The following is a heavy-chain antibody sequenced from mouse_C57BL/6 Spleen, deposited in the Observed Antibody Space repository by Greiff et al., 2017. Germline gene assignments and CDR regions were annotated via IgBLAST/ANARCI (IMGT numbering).Heavy chain of an antibody. Sequence: DVQLQESGPGLVKPSQSLSLTCSVTGYSITSGYYWNWIRQFPGNKLEWMGYISYDGSNNYNPSLKNRISITRDTSKNQFFLKLNSVTTEDTATYYCASIYGNYYAMDYWGQGTSVTVSS. CDR2: ISYDGSN. CDR3: ASIYGNYYAMDY. J-gene: IGHJ4*01. V-gene: IGHV3-6*01. CDR1: GYSITSGYY. D-gene: IGHD2-1*01.